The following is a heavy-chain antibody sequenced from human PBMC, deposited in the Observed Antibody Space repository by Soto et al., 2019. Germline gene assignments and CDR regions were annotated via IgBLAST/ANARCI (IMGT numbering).Heavy chain of an antibody. CDR3: AKDIGAPITTLFNYMDV. D-gene: IGHD3-16*01. Sequence: GGSLRLSCAASGFTFDDYAMHWVRQAPGKGLEWVSGISWNSGSIGYADSVKGRFTISRDNGKNSLYLQMNSLRAEDTALYYCAKDIGAPITTLFNYMDVWGKGTTVTVSS. CDR1: GFTFDDYA. V-gene: IGHV3-9*01. CDR2: ISWNSGSI. J-gene: IGHJ6*03.